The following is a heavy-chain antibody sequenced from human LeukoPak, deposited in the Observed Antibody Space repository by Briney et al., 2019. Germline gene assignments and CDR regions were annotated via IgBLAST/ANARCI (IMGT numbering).Heavy chain of an antibody. Sequence: GASVKVSCKASGYTFTSYGISWVRQAPGQGLEWMGWINAYNGNTNYAQKLRGRVTMTTDTSTSTAYMELRSLRSDDTAVYYCARAPGVLLWFGELSPTDYWGQGTLVTVSS. CDR2: INAYNGNT. V-gene: IGHV1-18*01. J-gene: IGHJ4*02. D-gene: IGHD3-10*01. CDR1: GYTFTSYG. CDR3: ARAPGVLLWFGELSPTDY.